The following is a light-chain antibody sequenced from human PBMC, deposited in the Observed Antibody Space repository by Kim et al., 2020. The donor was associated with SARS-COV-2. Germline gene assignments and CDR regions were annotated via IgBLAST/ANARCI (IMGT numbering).Light chain of an antibody. V-gene: IGLV1-44*01. CDR2: TNN. CDR1: SSNLGSNT. J-gene: IGLJ2*01. CDR3: ASWDDSLRGVI. Sequence: GQTVKIFCYGTSSNLGSNTVSWYRHLPGAAPQLLIYTNNRRPSGVPDRFSASKSAISASLAISGLQSEDESDYYCASWDDSLRGVIFGGGTQLTVL.